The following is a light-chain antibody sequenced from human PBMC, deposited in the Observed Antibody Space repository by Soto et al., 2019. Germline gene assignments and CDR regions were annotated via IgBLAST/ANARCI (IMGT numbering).Light chain of an antibody. CDR2: DAS. V-gene: IGKV1-5*01. J-gene: IGKJ1*01. CDR3: QHYNSYSEA. CDR1: QSVSGW. Sequence: DIQMSQSPSTLPASIGDRVTVXXRASQSVSGWLAWYQQKPGEAPKLXIYDASALPRGVPSRFSGSGSGTKFTLTISSLQPDDFATYYCQHYNSYSEAFGQGTKVDIK.